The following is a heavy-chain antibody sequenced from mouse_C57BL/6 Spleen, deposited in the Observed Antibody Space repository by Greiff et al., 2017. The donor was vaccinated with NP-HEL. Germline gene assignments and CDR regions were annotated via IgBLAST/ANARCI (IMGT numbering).Heavy chain of an antibody. CDR1: GYTFTSYD. Sequence: QVQLKQSGPELVKPGASVKLSCKASGYTFTSYDINWVKQRPGQGLEWIGWIYPRDGSTKYNEKFKGKGTLTVDTSSSTAYMELHSLTSEDSAVYFVARGDYGSSGYAMDYWGQGTSVTVSS. D-gene: IGHD1-1*01. CDR3: ARGDYGSSGYAMDY. CDR2: IYPRDGST. V-gene: IGHV1-85*01. J-gene: IGHJ4*01.